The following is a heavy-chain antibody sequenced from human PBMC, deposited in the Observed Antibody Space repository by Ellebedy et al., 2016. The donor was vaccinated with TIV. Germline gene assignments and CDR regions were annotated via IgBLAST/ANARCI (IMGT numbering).Heavy chain of an antibody. CDR2: IDPSDSYT. J-gene: IGHJ3*02. Sequence: GESLKISCKGSGYSFTSYWIDWVRQMPGKGLEWMGRIDPSDSYTNYSPSFQGHVTISADKSISTAHLQWSSLKASDTAMYYCASGLGVRRMNAFEIWGQGTMVTVSS. V-gene: IGHV5-10-1*01. D-gene: IGHD2-8*02. CDR3: ASGLGVRRMNAFEI. CDR1: GYSFTSYW.